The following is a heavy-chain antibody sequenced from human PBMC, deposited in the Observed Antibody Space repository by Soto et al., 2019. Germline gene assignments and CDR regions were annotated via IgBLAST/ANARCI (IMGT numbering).Heavy chain of an antibody. CDR1: CSSISSYY. J-gene: IGHJ5*02. CDR3: ARVSGSYLGNWCEP. D-gene: IGHD1-26*01. Sequence: SETLSLTCTDHCSSISSYYCSWIRQPPGKGLEWIGYIYYSGSTNYNPSLKSRVTISVDTSKNQFSLKLSSVTAADTAVYYCARVSGSYLGNWCEPWGQGTLVTVS. V-gene: IGHV4-59*01. CDR2: IYYSGST.